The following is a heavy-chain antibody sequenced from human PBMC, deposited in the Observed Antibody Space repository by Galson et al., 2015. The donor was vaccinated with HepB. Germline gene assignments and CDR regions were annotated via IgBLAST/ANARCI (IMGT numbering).Heavy chain of an antibody. V-gene: IGHV3-64*01. Sequence: SLRLSCAASGFTFSSYAMHWVRQAPGKGLEYVSAISSNGGSTYYANSVKGRFTISRDNSKNTLYLQMGSLRAEDMAVYYCARSRGPVFGVVAPGDYWGQGTLVTVSS. CDR3: ARSRGPVFGVVAPGDY. D-gene: IGHD3-3*01. J-gene: IGHJ4*02. CDR1: GFTFSSYA. CDR2: ISSNGGST.